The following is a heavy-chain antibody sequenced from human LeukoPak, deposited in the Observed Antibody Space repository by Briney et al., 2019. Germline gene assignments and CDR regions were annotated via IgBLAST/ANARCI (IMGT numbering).Heavy chain of an antibody. J-gene: IGHJ6*02. CDR1: GGTFSSYA. CDR2: ISAYNGNT. CDR3: ARDAGYCSGGSCYYYYGMDV. Sequence: ASVKVSCKASGGTFSSYAISWVRQAPGQGLEWMGWISAYNGNTNYAQKLQGRVTMTTDTSTSTAYMELRSLRSDDTAVYYCARDAGYCSGGSCYYYYGMDVWGQGTTVTVSS. D-gene: IGHD2-15*01. V-gene: IGHV1-18*01.